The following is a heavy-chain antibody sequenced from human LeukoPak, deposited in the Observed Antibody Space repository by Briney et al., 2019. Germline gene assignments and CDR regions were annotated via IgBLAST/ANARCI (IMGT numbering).Heavy chain of an antibody. V-gene: IGHV3-23*01. D-gene: IGHD3-10*01. CDR3: ARPPGRTGAFDI. Sequence: GGSLRLSCVASGFTFSNYVMYWVRQVPGKGLEGVLGIIGTSSYTYSADSVKGRFTISRDNSKNTLYLQMNSLRAEDTAVYYCARPPGRTGAFDIWGQGTMVTVSS. CDR1: GFTFSNYV. J-gene: IGHJ3*02. CDR2: IIGTSSYT.